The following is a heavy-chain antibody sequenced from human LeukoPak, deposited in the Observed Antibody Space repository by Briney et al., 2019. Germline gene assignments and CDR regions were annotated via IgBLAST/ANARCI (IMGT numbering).Heavy chain of an antibody. Sequence: ASVKVSCKASGYTFIGYCIHWVRQAPGQGLEWMGWINPNSGGTRNAQKLQGRVTMTSDTSTRTAYMELSSLKSDDTAVYYCARRLTRVNSYYGLDVWGQGTTVTVSS. CDR3: ARRLTRVNSYYGLDV. CDR2: INPNSGGT. J-gene: IGHJ6*02. CDR1: GYTFIGYC. V-gene: IGHV1-2*02. D-gene: IGHD1-7*01.